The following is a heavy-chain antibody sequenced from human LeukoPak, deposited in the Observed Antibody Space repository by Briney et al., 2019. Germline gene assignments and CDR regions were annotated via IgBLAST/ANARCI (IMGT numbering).Heavy chain of an antibody. D-gene: IGHD3-22*01. CDR2: IQTNENT. J-gene: IGHJ5*02. CDR3: AHYYDSSGYFP. CDR1: GFTVSSSY. Sequence: GGSLRLSCAASGFTVSSSYMSWVRQAPGKGLEWVSLIQTNENTYYADSVKGRFTISRDNAKNSLYLQMNSLRAEDTAVYYCAHYYDSSGYFPWGQGTLVTVSS. V-gene: IGHV3-53*01.